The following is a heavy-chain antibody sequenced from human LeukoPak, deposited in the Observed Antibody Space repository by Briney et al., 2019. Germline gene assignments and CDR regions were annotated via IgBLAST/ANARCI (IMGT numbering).Heavy chain of an antibody. J-gene: IGHJ4*02. CDR2: ISSSSNYT. Sequence: GGSLRLSCAASGFTPSDYYMSWIRQAPGKGLEWVSYISSSSNYTNYADSVKGRFTISRDNAKNSLYLQMNSLRAEDTAVYYCARGDSLTTAVDYWGQGTLVTVSS. D-gene: IGHD4/OR15-4a*01. CDR3: ARGDSLTTAVDY. CDR1: GFTPSDYY. V-gene: IGHV3-11*06.